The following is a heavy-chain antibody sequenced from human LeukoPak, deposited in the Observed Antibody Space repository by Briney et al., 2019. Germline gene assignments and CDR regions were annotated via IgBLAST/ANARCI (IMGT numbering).Heavy chain of an antibody. CDR1: GFTFSSYG. V-gene: IGHV3-30*18. CDR2: ISYDGSNK. Sequence: PGGSLRLSCVASGFTFSSYGIHWVRQAPGKGLEWVAVISYDGSNKFYADSVKGRFTISRDNSKNTLFLQMNSLRPEDTAVYYCAKDWGEATVTNWFDPWGQGTLVSVSS. CDR3: AKDWGEATVTNWFDP. D-gene: IGHD4-11*01. J-gene: IGHJ5*02.